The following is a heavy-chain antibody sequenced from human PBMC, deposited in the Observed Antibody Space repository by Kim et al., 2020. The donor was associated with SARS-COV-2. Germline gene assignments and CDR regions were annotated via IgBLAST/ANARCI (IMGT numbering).Heavy chain of an antibody. J-gene: IGHJ4*02. D-gene: IGHD3-22*01. CDR1: GGSFSGYY. Sequence: SETLSLTCAVYGGSFSGYYWSWIRQPPGKGLEWIGEINHSGSTNYNPSLKSRVTISVDTSKNQFSLKLSSVTAADTAVYYCARLSYYDSSGYYGLDYWGQGTLVTVSS. V-gene: IGHV4-34*01. CDR2: INHSGST. CDR3: ARLSYYDSSGYYGLDY.